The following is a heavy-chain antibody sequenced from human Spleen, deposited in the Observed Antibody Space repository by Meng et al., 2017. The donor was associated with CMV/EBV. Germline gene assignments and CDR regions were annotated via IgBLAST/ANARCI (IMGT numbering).Heavy chain of an antibody. CDR1: GFSFMSHG. CDR2: MSNNGDSI. CDR3: ARDTFGAVDY. Sequence: GESLKISCAASGFSFMSHGMNWVRQAPGKGLEWVAGMSNNGDSIKYAASVKGRFTISRDNSKNTLYLQMNSLRPEDTAVYYCARDTFGAVDYWGQGTLVTVSS. V-gene: IGHV3-23*01. J-gene: IGHJ4*02. D-gene: IGHD3-16*01.